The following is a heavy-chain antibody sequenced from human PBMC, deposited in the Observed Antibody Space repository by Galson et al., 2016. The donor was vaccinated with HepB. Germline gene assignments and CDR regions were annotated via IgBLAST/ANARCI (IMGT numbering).Heavy chain of an antibody. Sequence: SLRLSCAASGFTFSTYGMHWVRQVQGKGLEWVAVISYDGTTRYYADSVKGRFTISRDDSKNTLFLQMNSLRGEDTAVYYCAKEPAPLGAAYAGATDVWGQGTTVTVSS. D-gene: IGHD1-26*01. CDR3: AKEPAPLGAAYAGATDV. CDR1: GFTFSTYG. J-gene: IGHJ6*02. CDR2: ISYDGTTR. V-gene: IGHV3-30*18.